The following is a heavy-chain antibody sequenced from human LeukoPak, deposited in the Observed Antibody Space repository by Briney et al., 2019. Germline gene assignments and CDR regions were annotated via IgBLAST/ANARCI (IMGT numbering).Heavy chain of an antibody. D-gene: IGHD3-3*01. CDR3: AKGRGNFWSGYSHMDV. CDR2: ISWNSGSI. Sequence: PGRSLRLSCAASGFTFDDYAMHWVRQAPGKGLEWVSGISWNSGSIGYADSVKGRFTISRDNAKNSLYLQMNSLRAEDTALNYCAKGRGNFWSGYSHMDVWGKGTTVTVSS. CDR1: GFTFDDYA. J-gene: IGHJ6*03. V-gene: IGHV3-9*01.